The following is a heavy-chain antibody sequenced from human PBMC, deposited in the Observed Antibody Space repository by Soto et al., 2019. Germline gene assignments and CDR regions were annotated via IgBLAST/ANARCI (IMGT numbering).Heavy chain of an antibody. J-gene: IGHJ4*02. V-gene: IGHV1-69*13. CDR1: RGTFGSYA. Sequence: PVKVSCKSSRGTFGSYAIIWVRQAPGQGLEWMGGIIPIFGTANYAQKFQGRVTITADESTSTAYMELSSLRSEDTAVYYCARGTPTYYYDSSGYPPRYWGQGTLVNLSS. CDR3: ARGTPTYYYDSSGYPPRY. D-gene: IGHD3-22*01. CDR2: IIPIFGTA.